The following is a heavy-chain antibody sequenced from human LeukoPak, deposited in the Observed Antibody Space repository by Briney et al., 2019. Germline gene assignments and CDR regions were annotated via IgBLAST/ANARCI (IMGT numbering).Heavy chain of an antibody. CDR2: IRHDGSHH. D-gene: IGHD3-16*01. CDR1: GFGYSSYA. Sequence: QPGGSLRLSCAASGFGYSSYAMHWVRQAPGKGLEWVAFIRHDGSHHYHGDSVKGRFTISRDNSKNTLYLEMTSLRPEDTAVYYCAKVRLLGALDDAFDVWGQGTMVTV. J-gene: IGHJ3*01. V-gene: IGHV3-30*02. CDR3: AKVRLLGALDDAFDV.